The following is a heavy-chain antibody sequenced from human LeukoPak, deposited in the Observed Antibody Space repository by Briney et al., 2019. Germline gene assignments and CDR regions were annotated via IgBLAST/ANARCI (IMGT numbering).Heavy chain of an antibody. CDR3: ARSDVLMVYAPYMDV. J-gene: IGHJ6*03. V-gene: IGHV3-48*03. CDR1: GFTFSSYE. CDR2: ISSSGSTI. D-gene: IGHD2-8*01. Sequence: GGSLRLSCAASGFTFSSYEMNWVRQAPGKGLEWVSYISSSGSTIYSADSVKGRFTISRDNAKNSLYLQMNSLRAEDTAVYYCARSDVLMVYAPYMDVWGKGTTVTVSS.